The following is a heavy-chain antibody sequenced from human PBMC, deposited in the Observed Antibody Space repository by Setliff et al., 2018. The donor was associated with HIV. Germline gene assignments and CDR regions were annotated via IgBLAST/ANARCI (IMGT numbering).Heavy chain of an antibody. Sequence: SETLSLTCAVHGGSFSGFYWTFIRQSPGKGLEWIGEVTHSGTTTYDPSLKRRITISVDTSKNQFSLKLTSVTAADMGVYYCARGRKKTLAVSGTRYFDFLGQGTLVTVSS. CDR3: ARGRKKTLAVSGTRYFDF. D-gene: IGHD6-19*01. CDR1: GGSFSGFY. J-gene: IGHJ4*02. CDR2: VTHSGTT. V-gene: IGHV4-34*01.